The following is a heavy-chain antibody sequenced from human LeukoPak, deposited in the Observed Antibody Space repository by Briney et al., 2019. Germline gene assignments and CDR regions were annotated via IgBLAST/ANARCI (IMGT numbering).Heavy chain of an antibody. Sequence: GGSLRLSCAVSGFTVSSNFMSWVRQAPGKGLEWVSSISSSSSYIYYADSVKGRFTISRDNAKNSLYLQMNSLRAEDTAVYYCARDVAAAGYNWFDPWGQGTLVTVSS. CDR3: ARDVAAAGYNWFDP. CDR2: ISSSSSYI. D-gene: IGHD6-13*01. V-gene: IGHV3-21*01. CDR1: GFTVSSNF. J-gene: IGHJ5*02.